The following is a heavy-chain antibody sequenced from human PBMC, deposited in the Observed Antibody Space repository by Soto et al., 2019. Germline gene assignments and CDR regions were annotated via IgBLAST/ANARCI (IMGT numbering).Heavy chain of an antibody. J-gene: IGHJ6*02. V-gene: IGHV3-21*01. CDR1: GFTFSSYS. CDR3: AIELHFYSNYGYYYRLDV. D-gene: IGHD4-4*01. Sequence: GSLRISCAASGFTFSSYSMNWVRQAPGKGLEWVSSISSSSSYIYYADSVKGRFTISRDNAKNSLYLQMNSLRAEDTAVYYCAIELHFYSNYGYYYRLDVWGQGTTVTV. CDR2: ISSSSSYI.